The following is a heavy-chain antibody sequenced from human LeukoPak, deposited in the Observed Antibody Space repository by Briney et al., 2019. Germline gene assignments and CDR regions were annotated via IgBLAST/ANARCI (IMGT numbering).Heavy chain of an antibody. V-gene: IGHV4-34*01. CDR1: GGSFSGYY. D-gene: IGHD1-20*01. CDR3: ARGPRYNWNDFSGVGNWFDP. Sequence: SETLSLICAVYGGSFSGYYWSWIRQPPGKGLEWIGEINHSGSTNYNPSLKSRVTISVDTSKNQFSLKLSSVTAADTAVYYCARGPRYNWNDFSGVGNWFDPWGQGTLVTVSS. J-gene: IGHJ5*02. CDR2: INHSGST.